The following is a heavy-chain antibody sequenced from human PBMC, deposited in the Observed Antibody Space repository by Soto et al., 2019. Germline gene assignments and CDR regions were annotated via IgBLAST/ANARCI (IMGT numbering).Heavy chain of an antibody. CDR2: IYYSGST. Sequence: SETLSLTCTVSGGSISSSSYYWGWIRQPPGKGLEWIGSIYYSGSTYYNPSLKSRVTISVDTSKNQFSLKLSSVTAADTAVYYCARHVGLELFAFDIWGQGTMVTVSS. V-gene: IGHV4-39*01. CDR1: GGSISSSSYY. J-gene: IGHJ3*02. CDR3: ARHVGLELFAFDI. D-gene: IGHD1-7*01.